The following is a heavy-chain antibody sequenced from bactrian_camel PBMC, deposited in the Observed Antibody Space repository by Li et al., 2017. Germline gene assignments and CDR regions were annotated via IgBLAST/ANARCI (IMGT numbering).Heavy chain of an antibody. CDR2: ISDAGGARQ. D-gene: IGHD1*01. V-gene: IGHV3S1*01. CDR3: AANWYPCEVDDPEHSYRW. CDR1: TYTFSNYC. J-gene: IGHJ4*01. Sequence: HVQLVESGGGSVQAGGSLRLSCAVSTYTFSNYCLAWFRQPLGKERERVASISDAGGARQLYADSVQGRFTISRDNAKGMLYLQMNNLKSEDTAMYFCAANWYPCEVDDPEHSYRWWGQGTQVTVS.